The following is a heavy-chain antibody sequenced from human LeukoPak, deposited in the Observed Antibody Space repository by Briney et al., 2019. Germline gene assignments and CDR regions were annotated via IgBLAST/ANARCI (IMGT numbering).Heavy chain of an antibody. V-gene: IGHV1-3*04. J-gene: IGHJ4*02. CDR2: INTGNDNT. CDR3: ARDRDYGLGTYKYFCY. CDR1: GYTFSNYA. D-gene: IGHD3-10*01. Sequence: ASVKVSCKASGYTFSNYAMHWVRQAPGQRLEWMGWINTGNDNTQYSEKFQGRVTITRDTSASTAYMELSSLRSEDTAVYYCARDRDYGLGTYKYFCYRGPGTLVTVSS.